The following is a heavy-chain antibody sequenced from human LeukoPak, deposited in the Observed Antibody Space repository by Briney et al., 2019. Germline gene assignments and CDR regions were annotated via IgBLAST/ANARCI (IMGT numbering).Heavy chain of an antibody. J-gene: IGHJ4*02. D-gene: IGHD2-15*01. CDR3: ATEGVVAARGVFDY. Sequence: SETLSLTCTVSGGSVSSGSYYWSWIRQPPGKGLEWIGYIYYSGSTNYNPSLTSRITISVDTSKNQFSLKLSSVTAADTGVYYCATEGVVAARGVFDYWGQGTLVTVSS. V-gene: IGHV4-61*01. CDR2: IYYSGST. CDR1: GGSVSSGSYY.